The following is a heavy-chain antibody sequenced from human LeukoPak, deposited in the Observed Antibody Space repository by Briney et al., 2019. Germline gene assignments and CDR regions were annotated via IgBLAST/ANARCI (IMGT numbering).Heavy chain of an antibody. J-gene: IGHJ4*02. CDR1: GGSISSGDYY. D-gene: IGHD1-20*01. CDR2: IYYSGST. Sequence: SETLSLTCTVSGGSISSGDYYWSWIRQPPGKGLEWIGYIYYSGSTYYNPSLKSRVTISVDTSKNQFSLKLSSVTAADTAVYYCARDGGNWNQEIDYWGQGTLVTVSS. CDR3: ARDGGNWNQEIDY. V-gene: IGHV4-30-4*08.